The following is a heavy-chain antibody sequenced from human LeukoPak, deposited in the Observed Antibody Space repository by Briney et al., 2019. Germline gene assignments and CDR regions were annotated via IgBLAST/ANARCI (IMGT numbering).Heavy chain of an antibody. V-gene: IGHV4-59*08. CDR2: IYYSGST. CDR1: GGSISSYY. J-gene: IGHJ1*01. CDR3: ARHSSSSGYFQH. Sequence: SETLSLTCTVSGGSISSYYWSWIRQPPGKGLEWIGYIYYSGSTNYNPSLKSRVTISVDTSKNQFSLKLSSVTAADTAVYYCARHSSSSGYFQHWGQGTLVTVSS. D-gene: IGHD6-6*01.